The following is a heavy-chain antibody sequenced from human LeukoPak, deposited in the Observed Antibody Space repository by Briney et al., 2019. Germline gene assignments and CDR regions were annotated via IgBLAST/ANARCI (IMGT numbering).Heavy chain of an antibody. J-gene: IGHJ3*02. CDR2: ISYDGSNK. D-gene: IGHD3-22*01. CDR3: ARVRYYDSSGTYDAFDI. CDR1: GFTFSSYA. V-gene: IGHV3-30-3*01. Sequence: PGRSLRLSCAASGFTFSSYAMHWVRQAPGKGLEWVAVISYDGSNKYYADSVKGRFTISRDNSKNTLYLQMNSLRAEDTAVYYCARVRYYDSSGTYDAFDIWGQGTMVTVSS.